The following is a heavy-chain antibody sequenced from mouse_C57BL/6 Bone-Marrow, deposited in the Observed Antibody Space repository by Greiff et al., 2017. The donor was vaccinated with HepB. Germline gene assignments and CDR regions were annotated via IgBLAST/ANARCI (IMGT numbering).Heavy chain of an antibody. CDR3: ASRGYYGFAY. Sequence: VHVKQSGPELVKPGASVKIPCKASGYTFTDYNMDWVKQSHGKSLEWIGDINPNNGGTIYNQKFKGKATLTVDKSSSTAYMELRSLTSEDTAVYYCASRGYYGFAYWGQGTLVTVSA. J-gene: IGHJ3*01. CDR2: INPNNGGT. D-gene: IGHD2-3*01. CDR1: GYTFTDYN. V-gene: IGHV1-18*01.